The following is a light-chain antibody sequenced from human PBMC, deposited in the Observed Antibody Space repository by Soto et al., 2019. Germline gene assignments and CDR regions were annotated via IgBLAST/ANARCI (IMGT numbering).Light chain of an antibody. CDR3: QQSHSSPLS. J-gene: IGKJ4*01. Sequence: DIQMSQSPSTLSASVGDRVTITCRASRSLTRWLAWYQQKPGRAPKLLIYTASNLQSGVPSRFSGSGSGTDFALTISSLQPEDSAVYYCQQSHSSPLSFGGGTKVEFK. CDR2: TAS. CDR1: RSLTRW. V-gene: IGKV1-39*01.